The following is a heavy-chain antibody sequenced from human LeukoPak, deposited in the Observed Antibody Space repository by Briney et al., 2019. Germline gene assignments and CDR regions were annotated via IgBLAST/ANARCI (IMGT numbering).Heavy chain of an antibody. CDR2: FSGSGGST. Sequence: GGSLRLSCTASGFPFSSYAMGWVRQAPGKGLQWVSTFSGSGGSTYYADSVKGRFTISRDDSKDTLYLQMNSLRPEDTAMYFCARGDSDDSGDFRTLEFWGQGTLVTVSS. CDR3: ARGDSDDSGDFRTLEF. D-gene: IGHD4-17*01. V-gene: IGHV3-23*01. J-gene: IGHJ4*02. CDR1: GFPFSSYA.